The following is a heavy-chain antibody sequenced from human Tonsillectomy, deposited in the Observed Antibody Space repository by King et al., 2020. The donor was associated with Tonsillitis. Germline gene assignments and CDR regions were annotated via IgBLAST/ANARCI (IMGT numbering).Heavy chain of an antibody. Sequence: VQLQESGPGLVKPSETLSLTCTVSGGSISSYYWSWIRQPPGKGLEWIGYIYDIGSTNYNPSLKSRVTISVVTSKNQFFLKLSSVTAADTALYYCARGHIVVVEAFDIWGQGTMVTVSS. J-gene: IGHJ3*02. CDR3: ARGHIVVVEAFDI. CDR2: IYDIGST. V-gene: IGHV4-59*01. D-gene: IGHD2-21*01. CDR1: GGSISSYY.